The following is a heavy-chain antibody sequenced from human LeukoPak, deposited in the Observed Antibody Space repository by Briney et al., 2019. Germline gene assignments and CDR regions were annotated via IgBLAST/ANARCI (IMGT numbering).Heavy chain of an antibody. CDR2: ISWNSGSI. J-gene: IGHJ1*01. CDR1: GFTFDDYA. CDR3: AKDTMAYDFWSGPQGYFQH. Sequence: GGSLRLSCAASGFTFDDYAMHWVRHAPGKGLEWVSGISWNSGSIGYADSVKGRFTISRDNAKNSLYLQMNSLRAEDTALYYCAKDTMAYDFWSGPQGYFQHWGQGTLVTVSS. V-gene: IGHV3-9*01. D-gene: IGHD3-3*01.